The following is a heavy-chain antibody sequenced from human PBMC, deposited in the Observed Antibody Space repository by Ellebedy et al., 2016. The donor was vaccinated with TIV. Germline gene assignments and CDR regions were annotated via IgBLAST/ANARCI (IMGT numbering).Heavy chain of an antibody. CDR1: GYTFTSYY. D-gene: IGHD3-22*01. V-gene: IGHV1-46*01. CDR2: INPSGGST. J-gene: IGHJ3*02. Sequence: ASVKVSCXASGYTFTSYYMHWVRQAPGQGLEWMGIINPSGGSTSYAQKFQGRVTMTRDTSTSTVYMELSSLRSEDTAVYYCAVIVVAKGDAFDIWGQGTMVTVSS. CDR3: AVIVVAKGDAFDI.